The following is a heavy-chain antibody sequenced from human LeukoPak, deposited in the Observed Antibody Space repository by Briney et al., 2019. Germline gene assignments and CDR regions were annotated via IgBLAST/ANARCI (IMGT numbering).Heavy chain of an antibody. CDR3: ARLNTYGDWRFDP. CDR2: IKQDGSEK. Sequence: PGGSLRLSCAASGFTFSSYWMSWVRQAPGKGLEWVANIKQDGSEKYYVDSVKGRFTVSRDNAKNSLYLQMNSLRAEDTAVYYCARLNTYGDWRFDPWGQGTLVTVSS. CDR1: GFTFSSYW. D-gene: IGHD4-17*01. V-gene: IGHV3-7*01. J-gene: IGHJ5*02.